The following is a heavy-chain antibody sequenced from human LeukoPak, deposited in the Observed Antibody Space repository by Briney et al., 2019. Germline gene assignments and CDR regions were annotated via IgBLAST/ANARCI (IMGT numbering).Heavy chain of an antibody. V-gene: IGHV4-34*01. CDR3: ARGLNDSWTGENY. CDR1: DGSFRGYY. CDR2: INHSGST. J-gene: IGHJ4*02. Sequence: SETLSLTCAVYDGSFRGYYWSWIRQPPGKGLEWIGEINHSGSTNYNPSLKSRVTISLDTSKSQFSLKVRYVTAADTAVYYCARGLNDSWTGENYWGQGTLVTVSS. D-gene: IGHD3-3*01.